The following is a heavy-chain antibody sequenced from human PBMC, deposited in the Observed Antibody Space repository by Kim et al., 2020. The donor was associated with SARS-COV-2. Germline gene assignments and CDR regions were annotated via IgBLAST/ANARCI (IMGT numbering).Heavy chain of an antibody. Sequence: ASVKVSCQASGYTFTSYDVAWVRQAPGQGLEWVGWISSFNKKTKFTEKFQGRVSITTDTSTSTAYMDLRSLRPDDTAVYYCLRVLVGYYYGSESHNNYFDPWGQGTLVTVSS. CDR2: ISSFNKKT. D-gene: IGHD3-10*01. CDR3: LRVLVGYYYGSESHNNYFDP. CDR1: GYTFTSYD. J-gene: IGHJ5*02. V-gene: IGHV1-18*01.